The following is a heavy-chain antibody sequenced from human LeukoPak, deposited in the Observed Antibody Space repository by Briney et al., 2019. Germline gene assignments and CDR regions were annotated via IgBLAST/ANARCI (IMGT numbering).Heavy chain of an antibody. CDR1: GGYISNYY. CDR3: ASVVVGATHYFDY. CDR2: IYYSGST. J-gene: IGHJ4*02. V-gene: IGHV4-59*01. Sequence: PSETLSLTCTVSGGYISNYYWSWIRQPPGKGLEWIGYIYYSGSTNHNPSLKSRVTISVDTSKNQFSLKLSPVTAADTAVYYCASVVVGATHYFDYWGQGTLVTVSS. D-gene: IGHD1-26*01.